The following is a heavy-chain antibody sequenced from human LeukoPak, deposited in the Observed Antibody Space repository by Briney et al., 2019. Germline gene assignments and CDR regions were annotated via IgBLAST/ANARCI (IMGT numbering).Heavy chain of an antibody. CDR2: INPNSGGT. Sequence: ASVKVSCKASGYTLTGYYMHWVRQAPGQGLEWMGWINPNSGGTNYAQKFQGRVTMTRDTSISTAYMDLSRLISDDTAVYYCARSPPIWNYVDYFDYWGQGVLVSVSS. V-gene: IGHV1-2*02. CDR1: GYTLTGYY. J-gene: IGHJ4*02. CDR3: ARSPPIWNYVDYFDY. D-gene: IGHD1-7*01.